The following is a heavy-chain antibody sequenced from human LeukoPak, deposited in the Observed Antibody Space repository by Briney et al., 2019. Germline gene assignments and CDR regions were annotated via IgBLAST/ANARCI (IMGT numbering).Heavy chain of an antibody. Sequence: GGSLRLSCAASGFPFSSFSMNWVRQAPGKGLEWASSISSSSSYIYYADSLKGRFTISRDNAKNSLYLQMNSLRAEDTAVYYCARDEAVATRGSFDYWGQGTLVTVSS. CDR2: ISSSSSYI. V-gene: IGHV3-21*01. D-gene: IGHD6-19*01. CDR3: ARDEAVATRGSFDY. J-gene: IGHJ4*02. CDR1: GFPFSSFS.